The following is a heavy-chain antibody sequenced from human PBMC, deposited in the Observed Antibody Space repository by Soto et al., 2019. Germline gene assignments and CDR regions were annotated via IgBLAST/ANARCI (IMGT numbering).Heavy chain of an antibody. CDR1: GGTSRNYG. CDR3: ARTTSQTNCGGDCYSPYWFDP. V-gene: IGHV1-18*01. D-gene: IGHD2-21*02. Sequence: ASVKVSCKDSGGTSRNYGISWVRQAPGQGLEWMGWISAYNGNTNYAQKLQGRVTMTTDTSTSTAYMELRSLRSDDTAVYYCARTTSQTNCGGDCYSPYWFDPWGQGTLVTVSS. J-gene: IGHJ5*02. CDR2: ISAYNGNT.